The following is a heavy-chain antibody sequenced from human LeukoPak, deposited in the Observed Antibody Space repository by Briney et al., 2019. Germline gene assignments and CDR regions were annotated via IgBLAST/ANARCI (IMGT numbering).Heavy chain of an antibody. Sequence: PSETLSLTCTVSGGSISSYYWSWIRQPPGKGLEWIGEINHSGSTNYNPSLKSRVTISVDTSKNQFSLKLSSVTAADTAVYYCARVGEYYYGSGSYSTRRRLNWFDPWGQGTLVTVSS. CDR2: INHSGST. CDR1: GGSISSYY. CDR3: ARVGEYYYGSGSYSTRRRLNWFDP. D-gene: IGHD3-10*01. J-gene: IGHJ5*02. V-gene: IGHV4-34*01.